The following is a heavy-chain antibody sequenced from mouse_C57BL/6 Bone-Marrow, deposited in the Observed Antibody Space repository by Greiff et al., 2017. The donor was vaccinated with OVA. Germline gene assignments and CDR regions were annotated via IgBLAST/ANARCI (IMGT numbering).Heavy chain of an antibody. CDR1: GFSLTSYG. CDR3: ARNSFYYGNYGYFDV. D-gene: IGHD2-1*01. V-gene: IGHV2-2*01. J-gene: IGHJ1*03. CDR2: IWSGGST. Sequence: VQVVESGPGLVQPSQSLSITCTVSGFSLTSYGVHWVRQSPGKGLEWLGVIWSGGSTDYNAAFISRLSISKDNSKSQVFFKMNSLQADDTAIYYCARNSFYYGNYGYFDVWGTGTTVTVSS.